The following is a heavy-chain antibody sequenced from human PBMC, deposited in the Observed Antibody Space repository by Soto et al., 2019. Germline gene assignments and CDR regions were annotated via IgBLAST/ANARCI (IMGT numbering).Heavy chain of an antibody. V-gene: IGHV4-34*01. Sequence: SETLSLTCAVYGGSFSGYYWSWIRQPPGKGLEWIGEINHSGSTNYNPSLKSRVTISVDTSKNQFSLKLSSVTAADTAVYYCARSRYSGYDSVDYWGQGTLVTVS. CDR3: ARSRYSGYDSVDY. CDR2: INHSGST. CDR1: GGSFSGYY. D-gene: IGHD5-12*01. J-gene: IGHJ4*02.